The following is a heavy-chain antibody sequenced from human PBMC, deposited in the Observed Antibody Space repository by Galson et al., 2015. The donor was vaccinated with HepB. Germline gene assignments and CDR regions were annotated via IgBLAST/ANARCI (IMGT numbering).Heavy chain of an antibody. J-gene: IGHJ3*02. CDR1: GFTFSSYG. D-gene: IGHD6-13*01. V-gene: IGHV3-30*18. CDR3: AKISSVHAFDI. Sequence: SLRLSCAASGFTFSSYGMHWVRQAPGKGLEWVAVISYDGSNKYYADSVKGRFTISRDNSKNTLYLQMNSLRAEDTAVYYCAKISSVHAFDIWGQGTMVTVSS. CDR2: ISYDGSNK.